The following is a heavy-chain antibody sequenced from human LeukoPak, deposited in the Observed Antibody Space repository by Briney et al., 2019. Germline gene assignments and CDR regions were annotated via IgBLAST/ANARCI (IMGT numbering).Heavy chain of an antibody. D-gene: IGHD1-1*01. CDR2: IYYSGST. J-gene: IGHJ4*02. V-gene: IGHV4-30-4*08. Sequence: SETLSLTCTVSGGSISSGDYYWGWIRQPPGKGLEWIGYIYYSGSTYYNPSLKSRVTISVDTSKNQFSLKLSSVTAADTAVYYCARVQDPALRYFDYWGQGTLVTVSS. CDR3: ARVQDPALRYFDY. CDR1: GGSISSGDYY.